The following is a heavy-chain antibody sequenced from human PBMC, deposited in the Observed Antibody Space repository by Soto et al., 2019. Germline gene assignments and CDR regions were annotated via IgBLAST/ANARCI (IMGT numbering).Heavy chain of an antibody. V-gene: IGHV4-59*08. CDR3: ARHNYGSGSTYFDY. D-gene: IGHD3-10*01. J-gene: IGHJ4*02. CDR2: IYYSGST. Sequence: SETLSLTCAVYGESFSSYYWSWIRQPPGKGLEWIGYIYYSGSTNYNPSLKSRVTISVDTSKNQFSLKLNSMTAADTAVYYCARHNYGSGSTYFDYWGQGTLVTVSS. CDR1: GESFSSYY.